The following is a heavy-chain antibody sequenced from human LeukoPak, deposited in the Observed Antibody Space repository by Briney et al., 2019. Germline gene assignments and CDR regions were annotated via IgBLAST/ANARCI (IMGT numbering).Heavy chain of an antibody. J-gene: IGHJ4*02. CDR1: GFTFSSYA. V-gene: IGHV3-23*01. CDR3: AKGLTYYYDSSGYLPDY. D-gene: IGHD3-22*01. Sequence: QPGGSLRLSCTASGFTFSSYAMTWIRQAPGKGLEWVSGISGCGGRTYYADSVKGRVTISRDNSKNTLYLQMNSLRAEDTAVYYCAKGLTYYYDSSGYLPDYWGQGTLVTVSS. CDR2: ISGCGGRT.